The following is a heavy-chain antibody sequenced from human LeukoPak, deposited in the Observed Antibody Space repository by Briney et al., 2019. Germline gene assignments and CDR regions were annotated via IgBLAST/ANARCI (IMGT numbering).Heavy chain of an antibody. CDR1: GFAFSSYG. Sequence: GGSLRLSCVASGFAFSSYGMHWVRQAPGKGLEWVAFISYDGSNENIADSVKGRFIISRDNSKNTLYLQMNSLRAEDTAVYYCAKGPAPRLGEFSYHALVDYWGQGTLVTVSS. J-gene: IGHJ4*02. CDR3: AKGPAPRLGEFSYHALVDY. V-gene: IGHV3-30*18. D-gene: IGHD3-16*02. CDR2: ISYDGSNE.